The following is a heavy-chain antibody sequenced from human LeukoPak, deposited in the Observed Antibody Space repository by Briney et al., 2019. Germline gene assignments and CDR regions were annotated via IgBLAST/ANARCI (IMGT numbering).Heavy chain of an antibody. CDR2: IYYSGST. Sequence: SETLSLTCTVSGGSISSNNYYWGWIRQPPGKGLEWIGSIYYSGSTYYNPSLKSRFTISVDTSKNQFSLKLSSVTAADTAVYYCARHGRYSSGWYDSWGQGALVTVSS. CDR1: GGSISSNNYY. D-gene: IGHD6-19*01. J-gene: IGHJ5*01. V-gene: IGHV4-39*01. CDR3: ARHGRYSSGWYDS.